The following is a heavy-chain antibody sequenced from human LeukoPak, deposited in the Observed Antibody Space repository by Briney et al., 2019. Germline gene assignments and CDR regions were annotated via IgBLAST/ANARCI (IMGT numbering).Heavy chain of an antibody. J-gene: IGHJ5*02. D-gene: IGHD6-13*01. Sequence: PSETLSLTCTVSGGSISSGSYYYSWIRQPAGKGLEWIGHIYYLGSTNYNPSLKSRVTMSVDTSKNQFSLTLSSVTAADTAVYYCARTHSSRYNWFDPWGQGTLVTVSS. CDR2: IYYLGST. V-gene: IGHV4-61*10. CDR3: ARTHSSRYNWFDP. CDR1: GGSISSGSYY.